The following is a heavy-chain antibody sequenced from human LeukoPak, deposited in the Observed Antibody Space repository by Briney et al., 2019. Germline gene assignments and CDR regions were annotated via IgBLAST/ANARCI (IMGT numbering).Heavy chain of an antibody. CDR2: INPSGGST. Sequence: GASVKVSCKASGYTFINYYMHWVRQAPGQGLEWMGIINPSGGSTSYAQKFQGRVTMTRDTSTSTVYMELSSLRSEDTAVYYCARGLRCSSTSCYGDFDYWGQGTLVTVSS. D-gene: IGHD2-2*01. CDR3: ARGLRCSSTSCYGDFDY. J-gene: IGHJ4*02. CDR1: GYTFINYY. V-gene: IGHV1-46*01.